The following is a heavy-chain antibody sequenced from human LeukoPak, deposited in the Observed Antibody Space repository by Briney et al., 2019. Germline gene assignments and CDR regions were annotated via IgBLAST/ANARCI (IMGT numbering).Heavy chain of an antibody. CDR2: VSDSGRT. V-gene: IGHV4-59*01. CDR1: GGSISNSY. J-gene: IGHJ4*02. D-gene: IGHD5-24*01. Sequence: PSETLSLTCTVSGGSISNSYWGWIRQPPGKGLQWMGYVSDSGRTNYNASLKSRVTISVDTSKNQFSLRLSSVTAADTAVYYCARLRWLQLGYFDYWGQGTLVTVSS. CDR3: ARLRWLQLGYFDY.